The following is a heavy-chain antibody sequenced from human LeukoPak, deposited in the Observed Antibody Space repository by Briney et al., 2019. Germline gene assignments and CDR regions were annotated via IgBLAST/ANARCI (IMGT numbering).Heavy chain of an antibody. Sequence: ESLEISCKGSGYRFTSYWINWVRQMPGKGLEWMGIIFPGDSETRYSPSFQGQVTISADKSISTAYLQWSSLKASDTAMYYCARRSVEMPLGAFDYWGQGTLVTVSS. CDR3: ARRSVEMPLGAFDY. CDR2: IFPGDSET. J-gene: IGHJ4*02. D-gene: IGHD5-24*01. V-gene: IGHV5-51*01. CDR1: GYRFTSYW.